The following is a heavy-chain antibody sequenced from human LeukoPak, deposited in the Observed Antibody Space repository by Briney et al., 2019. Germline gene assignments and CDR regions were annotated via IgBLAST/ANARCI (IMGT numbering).Heavy chain of an antibody. D-gene: IGHD6-13*01. CDR1: GFTLRSYA. V-gene: IGHV3-23*01. CDR2: ISGSGGST. Sequence: GGSLRLSCAASGFTLRSYAMSWVRQAPGKGLEWVSDISGSGGSTYYADSVKGRFTISRDNSKNTLYLQMNSLRAEDTAVDYCAKVADRIAAAGSVYWGQGTLVTVSS. CDR3: AKVADRIAAAGSVY. J-gene: IGHJ4*02.